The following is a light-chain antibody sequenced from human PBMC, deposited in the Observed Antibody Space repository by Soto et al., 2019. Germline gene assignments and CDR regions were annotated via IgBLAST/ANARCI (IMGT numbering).Light chain of an antibody. Sequence: EIGLSQSPATLSLSPGERATRACRASQSVSSYLAWYQHIPGQAPRLLIYDASKRATGIPARFSGSGSGTDFTLTISSLEPEDFAVYYCQQRSNWPPTWTFGQGTKVEVK. CDR2: DAS. V-gene: IGKV3-11*01. CDR1: QSVSSY. CDR3: QQRSNWPPTWT. J-gene: IGKJ1*01.